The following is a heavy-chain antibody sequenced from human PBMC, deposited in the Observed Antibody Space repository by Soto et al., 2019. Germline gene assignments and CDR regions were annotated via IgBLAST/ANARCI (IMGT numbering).Heavy chain of an antibody. Sequence: PSETLSLTCTVSGGSVSSSSYYWCWIRQPPGLGLEWIGSIYYSGNTYYNSSLKSRVTISVDTSKNQFSLKLRSVTAADTAVYYCARQVTTVITPWFDPWGQGTLVTVPS. D-gene: IGHD4-17*01. V-gene: IGHV4-39*01. J-gene: IGHJ5*02. CDR1: GGSVSSSSYY. CDR2: IYYSGNT. CDR3: ARQVTTVITPWFDP.